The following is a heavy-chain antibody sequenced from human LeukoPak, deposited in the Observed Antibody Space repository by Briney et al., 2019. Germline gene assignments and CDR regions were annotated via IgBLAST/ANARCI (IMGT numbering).Heavy chain of an antibody. D-gene: IGHD3-16*01. Sequence: SVKVSCKASGGTFSSYAISWVRQAPGQGLEWMGRIIPILGIANYTQKFQGRVTITADKSTSTAYMELSSLRSEDTAVYYCARDSQRTAWASLYWGQGTLVTVSS. V-gene: IGHV1-69*04. CDR1: GGTFSSYA. CDR3: ARDSQRTAWASLY. J-gene: IGHJ4*02. CDR2: IIPILGIA.